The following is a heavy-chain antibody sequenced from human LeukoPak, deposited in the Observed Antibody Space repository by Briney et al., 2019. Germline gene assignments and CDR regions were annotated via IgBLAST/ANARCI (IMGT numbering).Heavy chain of an antibody. CDR1: GGSISSGGYY. Sequence: PSQTLSLTCTVSGGSISSGGYYWSWIRQPPGKGLEWIGYIYHSGSTYYNPSLKSRVTISVDRSKNQFSLKLSSVTAADTAVYYCARQLRFLEWLPFDYWGQGTLVTVSS. CDR2: IYHSGST. CDR3: ARQLRFLEWLPFDY. V-gene: IGHV4-30-2*01. D-gene: IGHD3-3*01. J-gene: IGHJ4*02.